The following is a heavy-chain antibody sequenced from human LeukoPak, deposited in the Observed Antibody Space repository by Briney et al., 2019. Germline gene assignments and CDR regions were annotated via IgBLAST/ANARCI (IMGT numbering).Heavy chain of an antibody. Sequence: SETLSLTCSVSGYSLTSTSFWAWIRQTPGKGLGWIGSINHLGSAYYNPSLEGRVTISVDTSKNHFSLNLKSVTAADTAVYYCAREDGSSGYDDFWGQGTLVTVSS. CDR2: INHLGSA. V-gene: IGHV4-38-2*02. CDR1: GYSLTSTSF. D-gene: IGHD5-12*01. CDR3: AREDGSSGYDDF. J-gene: IGHJ4*02.